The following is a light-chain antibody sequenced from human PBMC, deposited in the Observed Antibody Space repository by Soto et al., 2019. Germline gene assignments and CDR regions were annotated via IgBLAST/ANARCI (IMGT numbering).Light chain of an antibody. V-gene: IGKV3-11*01. CDR3: QQRSSWPLT. J-gene: IGKJ4*01. Sequence: IVLTQSPDTLSLSPGERATLSCRASQSVRAYLAWYQQKPGQAPRLLIYDASSRATGIPARFSGRGSGTDFTLTISSLEPEDFGVYYCQQRSSWPLTFGGGTKVEIK. CDR1: QSVRAY. CDR2: DAS.